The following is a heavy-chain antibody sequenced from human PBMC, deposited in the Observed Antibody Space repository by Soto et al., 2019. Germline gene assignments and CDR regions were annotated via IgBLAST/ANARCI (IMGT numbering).Heavy chain of an antibody. J-gene: IGHJ4*02. CDR2: IIPIFGTA. D-gene: IGHD5-18*01. Sequence: VASVKVSCKASGYTFSSYAISWVRQAPGQGLEWMGGIIPIFGTANYAQKFQGRVTITADESTSTAYMELSSLRSEDTAVYYCARGKGEYSYGLCFDYWGQGTLVTVSS. CDR1: GYTFSSYA. V-gene: IGHV1-69*13. CDR3: ARGKGEYSYGLCFDY.